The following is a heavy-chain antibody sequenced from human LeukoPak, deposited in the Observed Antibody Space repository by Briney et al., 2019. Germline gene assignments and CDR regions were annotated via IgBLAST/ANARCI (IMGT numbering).Heavy chain of an antibody. D-gene: IGHD3-10*01. CDR1: GSTFSSYA. CDR3: AKGSSPYGSGSYHPYYYYYGMDV. CDR2: ISYDGSNK. Sequence: GGSLRLSCAASGSTFSSYAMSWVRQAPGKGLEWVAVISYDGSNKYYADSVKGRFTISRDNSKNTLYLQMNSLRAEDTAVYYCAKGSSPYGSGSYHPYYYYYGMDVWGQGTTVTVSS. J-gene: IGHJ6*02. V-gene: IGHV3-30*18.